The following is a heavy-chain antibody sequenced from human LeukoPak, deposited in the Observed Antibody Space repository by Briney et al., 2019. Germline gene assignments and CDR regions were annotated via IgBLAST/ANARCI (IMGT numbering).Heavy chain of an antibody. D-gene: IGHD3-22*01. CDR1: GFTFSNHA. J-gene: IGHJ4*02. CDR3: ARDSGSSGHYYDSSGYWATSVKGDFDS. CDR2: ISYDGSNK. V-gene: IGHV3-30-3*01. Sequence: GRSLRLSCAASGFTFSNHATHWVRQAPGKGLEWVAVISYDGSNKYYADSVKGQFTISRDNSKNTLYLQVNTLRPEDTAVYYCARDSGSSGHYYDSSGYWATSVKGDFDSWGQGTLVTVSS.